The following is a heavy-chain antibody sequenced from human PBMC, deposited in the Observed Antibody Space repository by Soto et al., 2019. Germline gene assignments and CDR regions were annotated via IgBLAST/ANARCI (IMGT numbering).Heavy chain of an antibody. CDR1: GITLSTGW. J-gene: IGHJ4*02. D-gene: IGHD1-26*01. CDR2: SKSKANGGAT. CDR3: VTERAGSFDN. V-gene: IGHV3-15*01. Sequence: GGSRRLSSAGSGITLSTGWMNWVRQAPGKRLEGVALSKSKANGGATDYAAAGQGRFAISRDDSKNMLYWQMNSLKTEDTGLYHCVTERAGSFDNWGQGTLVTVTS.